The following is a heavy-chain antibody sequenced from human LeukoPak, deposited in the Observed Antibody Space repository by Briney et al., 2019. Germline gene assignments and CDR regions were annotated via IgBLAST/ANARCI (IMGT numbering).Heavy chain of an antibody. CDR3: ARRGYDSSGYYRNY. CDR2: IYYSGST. D-gene: IGHD3-22*01. CDR1: GGPISSSSYY. Sequence: PSETLSLTCTVSGGPISSSSYYWGWIRQPPGKGLEWIGSIYYSGSTYYNPSLKSRVTISVDTSKNQFSLKLSSVTAADTAVYYCARRGYDSSGYYRNYWGQGTLVTVSS. J-gene: IGHJ4*02. V-gene: IGHV4-39*01.